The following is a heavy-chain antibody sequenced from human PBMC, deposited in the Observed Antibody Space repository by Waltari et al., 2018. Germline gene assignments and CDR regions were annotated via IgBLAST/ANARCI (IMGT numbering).Heavy chain of an antibody. V-gene: IGHV3-48*03. CDR3: ASRYSSSRYFAFDI. D-gene: IGHD6-6*01. CDR1: GFTFSSYA. J-gene: IGHJ3*02. Sequence: EVQLVESGGGLVQPGGSLRLSCAASGFTFSSYAMNWVRQAPGKGLEWVSYISSSGSTIYYADSVKGRFTISRDNAKNSLYLQMNSLRAEDTAVCYCASRYSSSRYFAFDIWGQGTMVTVSS. CDR2: ISSSGSTI.